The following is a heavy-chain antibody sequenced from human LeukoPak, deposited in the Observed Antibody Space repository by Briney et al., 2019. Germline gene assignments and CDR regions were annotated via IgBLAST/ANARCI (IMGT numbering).Heavy chain of an antibody. D-gene: IGHD1-26*01. J-gene: IGHJ4*02. CDR3: ARGPGATDIDY. CDR2: IYYSGST. V-gene: IGHV4-59*01. CDR1: GGSISSYY. Sequence: SETLSLTCTVSGGSISSYYWSWIRQPPGKGLEWIGYIYYSGSTNYNPSLKSRVTISVDTSKNQFSLKLSSVTAADTAVYYCARGPGATDIDYWGQGTLVTASS.